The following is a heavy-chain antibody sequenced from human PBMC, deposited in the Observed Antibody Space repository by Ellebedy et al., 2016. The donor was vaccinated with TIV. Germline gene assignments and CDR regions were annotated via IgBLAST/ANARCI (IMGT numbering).Heavy chain of an antibody. Sequence: GESLKISCAASGFTFSTYPMNWVRQAPGKGLEWVSIISSYGGTTYYADSVKGRFTISRDNSKNTLFLQMSSLRADDTAVYFCARRITDFAFESWGQGTLVTVSS. J-gene: IGHJ4*02. CDR1: GFTFSTYP. CDR2: ISSYGGTT. CDR3: ARRITDFAFES. V-gene: IGHV3-23*01. D-gene: IGHD3/OR15-3a*01.